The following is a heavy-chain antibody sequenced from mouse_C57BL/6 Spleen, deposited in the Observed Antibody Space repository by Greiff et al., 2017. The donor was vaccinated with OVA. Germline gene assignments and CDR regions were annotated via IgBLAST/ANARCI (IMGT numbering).Heavy chain of an antibody. V-gene: IGHV3-6*01. CDR1: GYSITSGYY. Sequence: DVQLQESGPGLVKPSQSLSLTCSVTGYSITSGYYWNWIRQFPGNKLEWMGYISYDGSNNYNPSLKNRISITRDTSKNQFFLKLNSVTTEDTATYYCAREGDYDDYFDYWGQGTTLTVSS. CDR3: AREGDYDDYFDY. CDR2: ISYDGSN. J-gene: IGHJ2*01. D-gene: IGHD2-4*01.